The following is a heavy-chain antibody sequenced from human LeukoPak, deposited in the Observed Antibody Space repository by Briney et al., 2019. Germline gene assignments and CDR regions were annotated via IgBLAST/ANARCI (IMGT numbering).Heavy chain of an antibody. D-gene: IGHD2-2*01. J-gene: IGHJ4*02. CDR1: GYAFNNYC. V-gene: IGHV5-51*01. CDR3: ARSYCSSPTCYDLDY. CDR2: IYPGDSDT. Sequence: GESLKISCKGSGYAFNNYCIGWVRQMPGKGLEWMGIIYPGDSDTRYSPSFQGQVTMSADRSISTAYLQWSSLKASDTATYYCARSYCSSPTCYDLDYWGQGTLVTVSS.